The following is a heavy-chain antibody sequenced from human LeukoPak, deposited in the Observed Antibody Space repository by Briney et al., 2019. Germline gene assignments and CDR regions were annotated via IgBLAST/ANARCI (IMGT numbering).Heavy chain of an antibody. Sequence: PSETLSLTCTVSGGSISNNNYYWGWIRQPPGKGLEWIGSIYYSGSTYYNPSLKSRVTISVDTSKNQFSLKLSSVTAADTAVYYCARTSTRIAAAGQVYYFDYWGQGTLVTVSS. CDR3: ARTSTRIAAAGQVYYFDY. CDR1: GGSISNNNYY. V-gene: IGHV4-39*07. J-gene: IGHJ4*02. D-gene: IGHD6-13*01. CDR2: IYYSGST.